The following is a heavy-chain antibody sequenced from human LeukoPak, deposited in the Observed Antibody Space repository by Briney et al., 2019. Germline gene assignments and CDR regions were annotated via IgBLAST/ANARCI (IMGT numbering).Heavy chain of an antibody. D-gene: IGHD2-2*01. CDR1: GFTFSSYS. V-gene: IGHV3-21*01. CDR3: ARDYCSSTSCYLPFDY. Sequence: PGGSLRLSCAASGFTFSSYSMNWVRQAPGKGLEWVSSISSSSSYIYYADSVKGRFTISRDNAKNSLYLQMNSLRAEDTVVYYCARDYCSSTSCYLPFDYWGQGTLVTVSS. J-gene: IGHJ4*02. CDR2: ISSSSSYI.